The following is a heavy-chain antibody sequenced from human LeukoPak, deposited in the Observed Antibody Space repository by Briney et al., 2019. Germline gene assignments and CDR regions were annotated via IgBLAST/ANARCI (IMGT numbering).Heavy chain of an antibody. CDR2: IIPIFGTA. CDR3: AAYGGNSGKLDY. CDR1: GGTFSSYA. V-gene: IGHV1-69*13. D-gene: IGHD4-23*01. Sequence: GASVKVSCKASGGTFSSYAISWVRQAPGQGLEWMGGIIPIFGTANYAQKFQGRVTITADESTSTAYMELSSLRSEDTAVYYCAAYGGNSGKLDYWGQGTLVTVSS. J-gene: IGHJ4*02.